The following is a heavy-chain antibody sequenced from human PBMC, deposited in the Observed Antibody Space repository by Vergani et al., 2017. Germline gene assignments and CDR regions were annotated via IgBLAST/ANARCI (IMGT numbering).Heavy chain of an antibody. CDR1: GFTFSSYA. V-gene: IGHV3-23*01. Sequence: EVQLLESGGGLVQPGGSLRLSCAASGFTFSSYAMSWVRQAPGKGLEWVSAIRGSGGSTYYADSVKGRFTISRDNSKNTLYLQMNSLRAEDTAVYYCAKYTVAGTSRGGYFDYWGQGTLVTVSS. J-gene: IGHJ4*02. CDR3: AKYTVAGTSRGGYFDY. CDR2: IRGSGGST. D-gene: IGHD6-19*01.